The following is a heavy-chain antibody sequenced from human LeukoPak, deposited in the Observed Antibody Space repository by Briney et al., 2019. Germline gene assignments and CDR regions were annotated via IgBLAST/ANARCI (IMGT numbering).Heavy chain of an antibody. CDR1: GGSFSGYY. CDR3: ARGHSSSGWFRNYYYYMDV. Sequence: SETLSLTCAVYGGSFSGYYWSWLRQPPGKGLEWFGEIYHSGSTNYNPSLKSRVTISVDTSKDQFSLKLSSVTAADTAVYYCARGHSSSGWFRNYYYYMDVWGKGTTVTVSS. CDR2: IYHSGST. D-gene: IGHD6-19*01. J-gene: IGHJ6*03. V-gene: IGHV4-34*01.